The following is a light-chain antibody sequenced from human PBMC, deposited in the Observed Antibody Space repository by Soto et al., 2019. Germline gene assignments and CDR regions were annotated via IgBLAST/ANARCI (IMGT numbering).Light chain of an antibody. CDR3: QQYNNWPWT. J-gene: IGKJ1*01. Sequence: EIVMTQSPATLSVSPGERGTLSCRASQSVSSNLAWYQQKPGQAPRLHIYGASTRATGIPARFSGSRSGTEFTLTISSLQSEDFAVYYCQQYNNWPWTFGQGTKVEIK. CDR2: GAS. CDR1: QSVSSN. V-gene: IGKV3-15*01.